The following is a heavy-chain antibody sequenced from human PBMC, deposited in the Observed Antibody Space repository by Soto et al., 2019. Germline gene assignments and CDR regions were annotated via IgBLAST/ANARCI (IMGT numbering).Heavy chain of an antibody. CDR1: GFTFSSYA. V-gene: IGHV3-30-3*01. D-gene: IGHD6-19*01. Sequence: HPGGSLRLSCAASGFTFSSYAMHWVRQAPGKGLEWVAVISYDGSNKYYADSVKGRFTISRDNSKNTLYLQMNSLRAEDTAVYYCAREVLSGWYYFDYWGQGTLVTVSS. CDR2: ISYDGSNK. CDR3: AREVLSGWYYFDY. J-gene: IGHJ4*02.